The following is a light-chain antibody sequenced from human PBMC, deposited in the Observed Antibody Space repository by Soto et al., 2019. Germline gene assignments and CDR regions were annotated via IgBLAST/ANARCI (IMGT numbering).Light chain of an antibody. CDR1: QSITGW. V-gene: IGKV1-5*03. CDR3: QQYNPYSPWT. Sequence: DIQMTQSPPTLSASVGDRVTISCWASQSITGWLAWFQQKPGKAPKLLISKASKLESGVPSRFSGSGSGTDFTLTISGLQPDDFATYYCQQYNPYSPWTFGQGTKVDIK. CDR2: KAS. J-gene: IGKJ1*01.